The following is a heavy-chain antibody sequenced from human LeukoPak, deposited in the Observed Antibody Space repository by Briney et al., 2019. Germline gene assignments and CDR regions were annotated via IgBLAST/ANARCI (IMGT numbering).Heavy chain of an antibody. D-gene: IGHD2-2*01. Sequence: GRSLRLSCAASGFTFSSYAMHWVRQAPGKGLEWVAVISYDGSNKYYADSVKGRFTISRDNSKNTLYLQMNSLRAEDTAVYYCARDSSWSPRIVVVLAAKSVGGYFQHWGQGTLVTVSS. CDR1: GFTFSSYA. CDR3: ARDSSWSPRIVVVLAAKSVGGYFQH. J-gene: IGHJ1*01. V-gene: IGHV3-30*04. CDR2: ISYDGSNK.